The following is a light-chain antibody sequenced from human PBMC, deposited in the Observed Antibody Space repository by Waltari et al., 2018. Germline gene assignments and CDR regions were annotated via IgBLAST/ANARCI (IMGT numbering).Light chain of an antibody. Sequence: QSVLTHPPSASGTHGQRLTISCSASNSHIGSTIVNCYQLLPGVAPKLLIYSANQRPSGVPDRFSGSRSGNSASLAISGLQSEDEADYYCAAWDDSLNVIFGGGTKLTVL. CDR3: AAWDDSLNVI. J-gene: IGLJ2*01. CDR2: SAN. CDR1: NSHIGSTI. V-gene: IGLV1-44*01.